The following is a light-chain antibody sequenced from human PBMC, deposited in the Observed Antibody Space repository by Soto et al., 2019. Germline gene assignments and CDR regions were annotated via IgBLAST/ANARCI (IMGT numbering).Light chain of an antibody. V-gene: IGKV3-20*01. CDR1: QSVSSN. Sequence: EIVMTQSPATVPASPGEIVTLSFSASQSVSSNLAWYQQKPGQAPRLLIHDVSDRATGIPDRFSGSGSGTDFTLTISRLEPEDFAVYYCQQYGSSPRTFGQGTKEDIK. J-gene: IGKJ1*01. CDR3: QQYGSSPRT. CDR2: DVS.